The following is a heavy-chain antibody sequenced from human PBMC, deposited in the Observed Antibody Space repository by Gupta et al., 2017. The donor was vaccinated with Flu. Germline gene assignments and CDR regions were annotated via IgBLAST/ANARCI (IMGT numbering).Heavy chain of an antibody. Sequence: EVQLVESGGGLVKPGGSIRLSCVASRFNFSSAWMTWVSQAPGKGLEWVGRISSQADGGTTDYAAPVKGRFTISRDDSKDTLFLQVNNLKTEDTALYWCTTGSPQKDYWGQGTLVTVSS. CDR3: TTGSPQKDY. D-gene: IGHD3-10*01. CDR1: RFNFSSAW. J-gene: IGHJ4*02. V-gene: IGHV3-15*01. CDR2: ISSQADGGTT.